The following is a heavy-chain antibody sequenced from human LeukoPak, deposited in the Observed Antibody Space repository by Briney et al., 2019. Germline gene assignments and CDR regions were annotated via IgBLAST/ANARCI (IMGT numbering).Heavy chain of an antibody. CDR2: IKQDGSEK. CDR1: EFTFSSYW. Sequence: PGGSLRLSCAASEFTFSSYWMSWVRQAPGKGLEWVANIKQDGSEKYHVDSVKGRFTISRDNAKNSLYLQMNSLRAEDTAVYYCARDLGPGQYYYYYIDVWGKGTTVTVSS. CDR3: ARDLGPGQYYYYYIDV. J-gene: IGHJ6*03. V-gene: IGHV3-7*01.